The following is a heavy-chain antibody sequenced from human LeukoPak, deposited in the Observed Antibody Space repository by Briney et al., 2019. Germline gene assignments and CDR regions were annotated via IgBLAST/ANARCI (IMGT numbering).Heavy chain of an antibody. CDR2: IYYTGTT. CDR3: ARDNGSGYTKGYEHYYYYLDV. V-gene: IGHV4-59*12. J-gene: IGHJ6*03. Sequence: ETXSLTCTVXGGSXSSXYWSWLRQPPGXGLEWIGYIYYTGTTNYNPSLKSRVTISVDTSKNQFSLKLSSVTAADTAVYYCARDNGSGYTKGYEHYYYYLDVWGKGTTVTVSS. D-gene: IGHD3-3*02. CDR1: GGSXSSXY.